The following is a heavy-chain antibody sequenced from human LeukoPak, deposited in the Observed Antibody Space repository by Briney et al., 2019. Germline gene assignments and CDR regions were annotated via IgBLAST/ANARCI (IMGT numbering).Heavy chain of an antibody. CDR1: AGTFSNYG. CDR2: IIPTLDTP. J-gene: IGHJ6*03. CDR3: AREVRFRGYSYGYGPDYSYYHMDV. Sequence: SVKVSCKASAGTFSNYGVSWVRQAPGQGLEWVGVIIPTLDTPNFAQKFKGRVTVTTDESSTTVYMDLSSLTSEDTAVYYCAREVRFRGYSYGYGPDYSYYHMDVWGKGTTVTLSS. V-gene: IGHV1-69*05. D-gene: IGHD5-18*01.